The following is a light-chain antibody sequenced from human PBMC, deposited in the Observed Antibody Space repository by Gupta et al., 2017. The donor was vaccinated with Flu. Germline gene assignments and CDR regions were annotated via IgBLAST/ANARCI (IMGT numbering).Light chain of an antibody. Sequence: LLTQTPSVSGAPGQSVTMFCTGTSSNTGAGFAVQWYQQFPNRAPKLLIFGNTDRASGVPARFSGSKSGASASLTINWLRAEDEADYFCQSFETTLRGFVFGGGT. J-gene: IGLJ3*02. CDR2: GNT. CDR1: SSNTGAGFA. CDR3: QSFETTLRGFV. V-gene: IGLV1-40*01.